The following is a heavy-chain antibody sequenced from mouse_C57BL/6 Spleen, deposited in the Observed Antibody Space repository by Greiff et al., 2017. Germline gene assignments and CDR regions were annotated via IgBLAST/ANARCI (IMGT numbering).Heavy chain of an antibody. CDR1: GYTFTEYN. V-gene: IGHV1-62-2*01. D-gene: IGHD2-3*01. Sequence: QVQLQQSGAELVKPGASVKLSCKASGYTFTEYNMHWVKQRPGQGLEWIGWFYPGSGSIKYNEKFKDKATLTADKSSSTVYMELSRLTSEDSAVYSGARHEDPYDSYYDFDYWGQGTTLAVSA. CDR2: FYPGSGSI. J-gene: IGHJ2*01. CDR3: ARHEDPYDSYYDFDY.